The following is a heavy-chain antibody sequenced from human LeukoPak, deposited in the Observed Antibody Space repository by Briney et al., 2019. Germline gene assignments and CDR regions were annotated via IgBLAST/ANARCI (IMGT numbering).Heavy chain of an antibody. V-gene: IGHV3-74*01. CDR2: ISTDGSFT. J-gene: IGHJ4*02. CDR1: GFTFSNYL. CDR3: ARYRHLGY. Sequence: GGSLRLSCAASGFTFSNYLMHWVRQTPGKGLVWISRISTDGSFTNYADSVKGRFTISRDNGKNSLYLQMNSLRAEDTAVYYCARYRHLGYWGQGTLVTVSS.